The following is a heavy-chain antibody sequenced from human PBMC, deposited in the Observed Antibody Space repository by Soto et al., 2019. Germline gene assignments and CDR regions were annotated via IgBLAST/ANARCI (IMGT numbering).Heavy chain of an antibody. Sequence: GASVKVSCKASGYTFTSYGISCVRQAPGQGLEWMGWISAYNGNTNYAQKLQGRVTMTTDTSTSTAYMELRSLRSDDTAVYYCARARSYYDYVWGSYRYGSLDYWGQGTLVTVSS. J-gene: IGHJ4*02. D-gene: IGHD3-16*02. CDR2: ISAYNGNT. CDR1: GYTFTSYG. CDR3: ARARSYYDYVWGSYRYGSLDY. V-gene: IGHV1-18*04.